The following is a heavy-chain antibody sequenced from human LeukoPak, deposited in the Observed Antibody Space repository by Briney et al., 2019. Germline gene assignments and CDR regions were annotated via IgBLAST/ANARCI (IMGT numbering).Heavy chain of an antibody. Sequence: PAGSLRLSCAASGFTFSSHAMSWVRQAPGKGLEWVSAIRGSGGSTYYADSVKGRFTISRDNSKNTLYLQMNSLRAEDTAVYYCAKIIVVVPAAPRTPYYYYMDVWGKGTTVTVSS. CDR2: IRGSGGST. J-gene: IGHJ6*03. V-gene: IGHV3-23*01. D-gene: IGHD2-2*01. CDR1: GFTFSSHA. CDR3: AKIIVVVPAAPRTPYYYYMDV.